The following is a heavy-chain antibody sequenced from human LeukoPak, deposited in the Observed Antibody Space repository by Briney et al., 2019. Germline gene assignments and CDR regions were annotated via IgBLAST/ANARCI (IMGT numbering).Heavy chain of an antibody. V-gene: IGHV3-33*01. J-gene: IGHJ4*02. D-gene: IGHD3-16*01. CDR3: ARARLGGVMVPFDY. CDR1: GFTFSSYG. CDR2: IWYDGSNK. Sequence: GGSLRLSCAASGFTFSSYGMHWVRQAPGKGLEWVAVIWYDGSNKYYADSVKGRFTISRGNSKNTLYLQMNSLRAEDTAVYYCARARLGGVMVPFDYGGQGTLVTVPS.